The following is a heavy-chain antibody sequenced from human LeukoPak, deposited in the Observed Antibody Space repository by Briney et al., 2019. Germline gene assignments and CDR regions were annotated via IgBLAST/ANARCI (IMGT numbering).Heavy chain of an antibody. CDR2: IYHSGST. Sequence: SETLSLTCAVSGYSISSGYYWGWIRQPPGKGLEWIGSIYHSGSTYYNPSLKSRVTISVDTSKNQFSLKLSSVTAADTAVYYCARSSGPMVTVWFDPWGQGTLVTVSS. V-gene: IGHV4-38-2*01. CDR3: ARSSGPMVTVWFDP. D-gene: IGHD3-10*01. CDR1: GYSISSGYY. J-gene: IGHJ5*02.